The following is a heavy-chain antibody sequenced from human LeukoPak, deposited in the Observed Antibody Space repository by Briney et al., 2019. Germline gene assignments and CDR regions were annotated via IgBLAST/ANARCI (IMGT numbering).Heavy chain of an antibody. CDR3: PYSDHFHT. V-gene: IGHV3-74*03. Sequence: GGSLRLSCAASGFTLGNYWMYLVRQAPGKGLVWVSRGDGDGSHSTYADSVKGRFTISRDNAKNTLYLQMNRLTGEDTAVYYCPYSDHFHTWGQGTLVTVSS. J-gene: IGHJ4*02. D-gene: IGHD4-17*01. CDR2: GDGDGSHS. CDR1: GFTLGNYW.